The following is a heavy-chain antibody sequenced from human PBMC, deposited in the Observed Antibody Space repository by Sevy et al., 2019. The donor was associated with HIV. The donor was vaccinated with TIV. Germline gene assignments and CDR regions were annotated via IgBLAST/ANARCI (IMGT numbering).Heavy chain of an antibody. CDR1: EFTFSSYW. D-gene: IGHD1-26*01. CDR3: ARSGGSYDYGMDV. Sequence: VGSLRLSCAASEFTFSSYWMSWVRQAPGKALEWVANIKQDGSEKYYVDSVKGRFTISRDNAKNSLYLQMNSLRAEDTAVYYCARSGGSYDYGMDVWGQGTTVTVSS. J-gene: IGHJ6*02. V-gene: IGHV3-7*01. CDR2: IKQDGSEK.